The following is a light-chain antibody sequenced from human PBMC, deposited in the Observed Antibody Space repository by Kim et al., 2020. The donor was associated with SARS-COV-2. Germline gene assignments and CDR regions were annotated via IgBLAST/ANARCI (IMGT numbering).Light chain of an antibody. CDR2: RNN. V-gene: IGLV1-47*01. Sequence: GQRVSISCSGSGSNIGSNYVYWYQQLRGTAPKLPIYRNNQRPSGVPDRYSGSKSDTSASLAISGLRSEDESDYYCAAWDDSLRGPVFGGGTQLTVL. CDR3: AAWDDSLRGPV. J-gene: IGLJ3*02. CDR1: GSNIGSNY.